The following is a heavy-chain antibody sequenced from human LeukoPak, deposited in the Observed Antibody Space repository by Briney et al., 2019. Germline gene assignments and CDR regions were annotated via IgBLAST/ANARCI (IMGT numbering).Heavy chain of an antibody. J-gene: IGHJ4*02. CDR1: GFTFSSYD. Sequence: PGGSLRLSCAASGFTFSSYDMHWVRQSTGKGLEWVSAIGFAGDTYYAGSVKGRFTIYRENAKNSLYLQMNYLRAGDTAVYYCARGNILTGYEYWGQGILVTVSS. V-gene: IGHV3-13*04. CDR3: ARGNILTGYEY. D-gene: IGHD3-9*01. CDR2: IGFAGDT.